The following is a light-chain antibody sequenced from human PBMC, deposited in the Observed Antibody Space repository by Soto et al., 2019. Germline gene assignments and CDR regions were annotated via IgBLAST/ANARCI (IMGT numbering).Light chain of an antibody. CDR1: NIGSKS. CDR2: YDS. CDR3: QVWDSSSDHPYV. Sequence: SYELTQPPSVSVAPGKTARVTCGGNNIGSKSVHWYQQKPSQAPVLVIYYDSDRPSGIPERFSGSNSGNTATLTISRVEAGDEADYYCQVWDSSSDHPYVFGAGTKLTV. J-gene: IGLJ1*01. V-gene: IGLV3-21*04.